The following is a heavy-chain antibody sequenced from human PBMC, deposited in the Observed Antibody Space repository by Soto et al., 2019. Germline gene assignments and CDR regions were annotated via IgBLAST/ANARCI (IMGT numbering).Heavy chain of an antibody. V-gene: IGHV3-74*01. CDR2: ISDYGRI. Sequence: EVQLVESGGGLVQSGGSLRLSCAASGFTFRNYWMHWVRQAPGKGLVWVSRISDYGRINYADSVEGRFTISRDDAKGELYLQMNSLRFEDTAVYYCARGGLEPFDYWGQGALVTVSS. J-gene: IGHJ4*02. CDR1: GFTFRNYW. CDR3: ARGGLEPFDY. D-gene: IGHD1-1*01.